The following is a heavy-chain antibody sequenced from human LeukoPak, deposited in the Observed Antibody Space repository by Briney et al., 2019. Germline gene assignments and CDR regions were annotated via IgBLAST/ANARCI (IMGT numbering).Heavy chain of an antibody. CDR1: RGSISSSSYY. J-gene: IGHJ6*03. Sequence: SETLSLTCTVSRGSISSSSYYWGWIRQPPGKGLEWIGCIYYSGSTFYNPSLKSRVTISVDTSKNQFSLKLSSVTAADTAVYYCARAIVVVPAADDYYYYYMDVWGKGTTVTVSS. D-gene: IGHD2-2*01. CDR3: ARAIVVVPAADDYYYYYMDV. V-gene: IGHV4-39*01. CDR2: IYYSGST.